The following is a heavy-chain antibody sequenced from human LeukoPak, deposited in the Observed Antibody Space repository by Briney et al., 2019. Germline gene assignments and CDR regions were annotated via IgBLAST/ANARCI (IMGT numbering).Heavy chain of an antibody. CDR2: IYYSGST. Sequence: SETLSLTCTVSGGSISSSSYYWGRIRQPPGKGLEWIGSIYYSGSTYYNPSLKSRVTISVDTSKNQFSLKLSSVTAADTAVYYCARSEYCSGGSCYPDRYYYYMDVWGKGTAVTISS. D-gene: IGHD2-15*01. CDR1: GGSISSSSYY. V-gene: IGHV4-39*01. CDR3: ARSEYCSGGSCYPDRYYYYMDV. J-gene: IGHJ6*03.